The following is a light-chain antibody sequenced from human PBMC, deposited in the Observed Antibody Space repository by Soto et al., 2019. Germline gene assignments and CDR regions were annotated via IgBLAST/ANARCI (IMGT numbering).Light chain of an antibody. CDR3: QQYGSSPWT. J-gene: IGKJ1*01. CDR2: DTS. Sequence: EIVLTQSPGTLSLSPGERATLSCRASQSVGRNYLAWYQQKPGQAPRLFIYDTSTRATGISDRFSGSGSGTDFTLTISRLEPEDFAVYYCQQYGSSPWTFGQGTKV. CDR1: QSVGRNY. V-gene: IGKV3-20*01.